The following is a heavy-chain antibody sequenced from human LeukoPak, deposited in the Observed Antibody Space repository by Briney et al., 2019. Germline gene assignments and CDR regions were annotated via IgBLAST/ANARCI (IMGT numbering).Heavy chain of an antibody. J-gene: IGHJ5*02. V-gene: IGHV3-23*01. CDR2: ISGSGGST. Sequence: PGGSLRLSCAASGFTFSSYAMSWVRQAPGKGLEWVSAISGSGGSTYYADPVKGRFTISRDNSKNTLYLQMNSLRAEDTAVYYCAKVPAAYNWFDPWGQGTLVTVSS. CDR1: GFTFSSYA. D-gene: IGHD2-2*01. CDR3: AKVPAAYNWFDP.